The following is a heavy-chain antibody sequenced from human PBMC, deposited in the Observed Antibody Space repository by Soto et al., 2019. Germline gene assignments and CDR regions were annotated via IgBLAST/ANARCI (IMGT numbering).Heavy chain of an antibody. Sequence: PGESLRLSCAASGFTFSSYAMSWVRQAPVKGLEWVSAISGSGGSTYYADSVKGRFTISRDNSKNTLYLQMNSLRAEDTAVYYCVKEGSTDYYDSSGYYRWWGQGTLVTVSS. CDR2: ISGSGGST. D-gene: IGHD3-22*01. J-gene: IGHJ4*02. CDR3: VKEGSTDYYDSSGYYRW. V-gene: IGHV3-23*01. CDR1: GFTFSSYA.